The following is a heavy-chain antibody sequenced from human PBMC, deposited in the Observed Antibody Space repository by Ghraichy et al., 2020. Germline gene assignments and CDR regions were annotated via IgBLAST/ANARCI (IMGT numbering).Heavy chain of an antibody. V-gene: IGHV3-33*01. CDR1: GFTFSSYG. CDR3: AREGYSSSWYGGFDY. J-gene: IGHJ4*02. Sequence: GGSLRLSCAASGFTFSSYGMHWVRQAPGKGLEWVAVIWYDGSNKYYADSVKGRFTISRDNSKNTLYLQMNSLRAEDTAVYYCAREGYSSSWYGGFDYWGQGTLVTVSS. CDR2: IWYDGSNK. D-gene: IGHD6-13*01.